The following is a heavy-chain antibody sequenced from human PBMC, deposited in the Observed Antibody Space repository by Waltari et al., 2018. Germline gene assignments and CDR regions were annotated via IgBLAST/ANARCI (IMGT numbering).Heavy chain of an antibody. CDR3: ASDPGFANGMDG. Sequence: EVPLVESGGGLTQPGGSLRPSCAATGFIVSNNYMSWVRQAPGKGLEWVSVTKGGGNTFYSDSVKGRFTISTDDSSNTLSLQMNSLGVEDTAVYYCASDPGFANGMDGWGQGTTVTVSS. CDR2: TKGGGNT. V-gene: IGHV3-53*01. J-gene: IGHJ6*02. CDR1: GFIVSNNY.